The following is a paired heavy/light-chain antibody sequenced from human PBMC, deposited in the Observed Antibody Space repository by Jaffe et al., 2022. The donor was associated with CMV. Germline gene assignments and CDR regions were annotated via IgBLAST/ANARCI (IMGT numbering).Heavy chain of an antibody. V-gene: IGHV1-18*01. CDR2: ISAYNGNT. J-gene: IGHJ6*02. CDR1: GYTFTSYG. CDR3: ARDGTRDIVVVPAAIAPPPGMDV. Sequence: QVQLVQSGAEVKKPGASVKVSCKASGYTFTSYGISWVRQAPGQGLEWMGWISAYNGNTNYAQKLQGRVTMTTDTSTSTAYMELRSLRSDDTAVYYCARDGTRDIVVVPAAIAPPPGMDVWGQGTTVTVSS. D-gene: IGHD2-2*02.
Light chain of an antibody. CDR2: DAS. J-gene: IGKJ2*01. V-gene: IGKV1-33*01. CDR1: QDISNY. CDR3: QQYDNLPFLAYT. Sequence: DIQMTQSPSSLSASVGDRVTITCQASQDISNYLNWYQQKPGKAPKLLIYDASNLETGVPSRFSGSGSGTDFTFTISSLQPEDIATYYCQQYDNLPFLAYTFGQGTKLEIK.